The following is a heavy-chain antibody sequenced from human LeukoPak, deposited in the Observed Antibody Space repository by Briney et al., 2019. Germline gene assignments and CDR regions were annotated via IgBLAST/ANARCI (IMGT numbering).Heavy chain of an antibody. D-gene: IGHD3-9*01. Sequence: WIRQPPGKGLEWVSAISGSGGSTYYADSVKGRFTISRDNSKNTLYLQMNSLRAEDTAVYYCAKDPAHITIFLGYFDYWGQGTLVTVSS. J-gene: IGHJ4*02. CDR2: ISGSGGST. CDR3: AKDPAHITIFLGYFDY. V-gene: IGHV3-23*01.